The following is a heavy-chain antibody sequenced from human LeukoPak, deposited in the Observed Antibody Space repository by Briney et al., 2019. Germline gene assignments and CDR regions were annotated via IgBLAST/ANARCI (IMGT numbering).Heavy chain of an antibody. Sequence: GGSLRLSCAASGFTFSSYSMNWVRQAPGKGLEWVSSISSSSSYIYYADSVKGRFTISRDNAKSSLYLQMNSLRAEDTAVYYCARDRSLGYCSGGSCNKAYYYYYGMDVWGKGTTVTVSS. CDR3: ARDRSLGYCSGGSCNKAYYYYYGMDV. V-gene: IGHV3-21*01. CDR2: ISSSSSYI. CDR1: GFTFSSYS. D-gene: IGHD2-15*01. J-gene: IGHJ6*04.